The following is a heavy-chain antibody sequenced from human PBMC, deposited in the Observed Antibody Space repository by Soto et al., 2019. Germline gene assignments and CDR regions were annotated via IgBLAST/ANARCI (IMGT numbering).Heavy chain of an antibody. J-gene: IGHJ4*02. D-gene: IGHD4-17*01. CDR2: INSDGHST. V-gene: IGHV3-74*01. Sequence: EVQLVESGGGLVQHGGSLRLSCAASGFTFSSYWMHWVRQAPGKGLVWVSRINSDGHSTSYADSVKGRFTISRDNAKNTLYLQMHSPRAEDTAVYYCARDYGDYPPSDYWGQRTLVTVSS. CDR3: ARDYGDYPPSDY. CDR1: GFTFSSYW.